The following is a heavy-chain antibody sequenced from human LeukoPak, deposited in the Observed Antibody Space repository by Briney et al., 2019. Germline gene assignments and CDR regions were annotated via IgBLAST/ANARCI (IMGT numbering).Heavy chain of an antibody. J-gene: IGHJ4*02. CDR2: IKQDGSEK. CDR1: GFTFSSYW. CDR3: ALSRTLDY. D-gene: IGHD6-13*01. Sequence: SGGSLRLSCAASGFTFSSYWTTWVRQAPGKGLEWVAKIKQDGSEKYYVDSVKGRFTISRDNAKNSLYLQMYSLRAEDTAVYYCALSRTLDYWGQGTLVTVSS. V-gene: IGHV3-7*01.